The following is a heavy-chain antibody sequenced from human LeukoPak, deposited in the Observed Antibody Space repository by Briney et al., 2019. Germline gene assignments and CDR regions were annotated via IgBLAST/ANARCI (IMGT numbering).Heavy chain of an antibody. D-gene: IGHD6-13*01. CDR1: GFSFSDYY. Sequence: GGSLRLSCAASGFSFSDYYISWIRQAPGKGLEWVSYISSGGSTTYYADSVKGRFTISRDNAQKSVYLQMNSLRVEDTAVYYCARGYGAAVHNKISWFDPWGQGTLVTVSS. V-gene: IGHV3-11*01. J-gene: IGHJ5*02. CDR3: ARGYGAAVHNKISWFDP. CDR2: ISSGGSTT.